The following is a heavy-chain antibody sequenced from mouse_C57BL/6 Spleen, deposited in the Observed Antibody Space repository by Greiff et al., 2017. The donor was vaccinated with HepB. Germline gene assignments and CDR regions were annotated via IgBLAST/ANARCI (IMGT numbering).Heavy chain of an antibody. CDR3: ARIYYYGSRGYFDV. V-gene: IGHV2-9-1*01. CDR2: IWTGGGT. Sequence: VKVVESGPGLVAPSQSLSITCTVSGFSLTSYAISWVRQAPGKGLEWLGVIWTGGGTNYNSALKSRLSISKDNSKSQVFLKMNSLQTDYTARYYCARIYYYGSRGYFDVWGTGTTVTVSS. CDR1: GFSLTSYA. D-gene: IGHD1-1*01. J-gene: IGHJ1*03.